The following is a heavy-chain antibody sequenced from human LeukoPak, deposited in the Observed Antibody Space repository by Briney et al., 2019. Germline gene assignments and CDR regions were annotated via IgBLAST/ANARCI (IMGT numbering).Heavy chain of an antibody. CDR1: GDSISGFY. V-gene: IGHV4-59*01. CDR3: ARGGARGSSAFDI. J-gene: IGHJ3*02. CDR2: IYYSGST. D-gene: IGHD3-10*01. Sequence: SETLSLTCTVSGDSISGFYWSWIRQLPGKGLEWIGYIYYSGSTNYNPSLKSRVTILIETSKNQFSLKLSSVTAADTAVYYCARGGARGSSAFDIWGQGTMVTVSS.